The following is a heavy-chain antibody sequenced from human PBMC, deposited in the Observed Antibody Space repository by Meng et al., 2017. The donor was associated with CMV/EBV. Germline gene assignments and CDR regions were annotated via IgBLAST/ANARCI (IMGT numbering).Heavy chain of an antibody. CDR1: GFTFSSYG. Sequence: GESLKISCAASGFTFSSYGMHWVRQAPGKGLAWVAFIRYDGSNKYYADSVKGRFTISRDNSKNTLYLQMNSLRAEDTAVYYCAKGIVVVPAASYYYGMDVWGQGTTVTVSS. D-gene: IGHD2-2*01. V-gene: IGHV3-30*02. CDR3: AKGIVVVPAASYYYGMDV. J-gene: IGHJ6*02. CDR2: IRYDGSNK.